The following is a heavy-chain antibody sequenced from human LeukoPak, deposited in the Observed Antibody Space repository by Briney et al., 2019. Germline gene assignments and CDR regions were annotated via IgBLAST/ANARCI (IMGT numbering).Heavy chain of an antibody. CDR2: SIRRSMGYTT. V-gene: IGHV3-72*01. CDR1: GFTLSDH. D-gene: IGHD2-2*01. J-gene: IGHJ3*02. CDR3: AGDEGQSSNSAFDI. Sequence: GGSLRLSCTGSGFTLSDHIDWFRRPPGKGVVWVGRSIRRSMGYTTQYAASENGRFTLSRDDSQNALFLQKNSLETDDTAVYFCAGDEGQSSNSAFDIWGEGTMVTVSS.